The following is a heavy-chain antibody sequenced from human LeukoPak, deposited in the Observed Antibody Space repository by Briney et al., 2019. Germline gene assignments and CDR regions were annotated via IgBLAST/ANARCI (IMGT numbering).Heavy chain of an antibody. V-gene: IGHV1-8*03. J-gene: IGHJ6*03. Sequence: ASVKVSCKASGYTFTSYDINWVRQATGQGLEWMGWMNPNSGNTGYAQKFQGRVTITRNTSISTAYMELSSLRSEDTAVYYCARGLLPPYYYGSGGPMDVWGKGTTVTVSS. CDR1: GYTFTSYD. CDR2: MNPNSGNT. D-gene: IGHD3-10*01. CDR3: ARGLLPPYYYGSGGPMDV.